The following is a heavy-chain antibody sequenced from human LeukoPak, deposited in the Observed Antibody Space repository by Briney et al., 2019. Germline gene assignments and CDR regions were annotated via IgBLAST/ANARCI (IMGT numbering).Heavy chain of an antibody. D-gene: IGHD2-2*01. Sequence: GGSLRLSCAASGFTFSSYAMSWVRQAPGKGLEWDSTIDGNGGSTYYAASVKGRFTFSSDNSKNTLYLQMNSLRAEDTAIYYCAKDAPYCSSTDCYFDYLGQGTLVTVSS. CDR1: GFTFSSYA. V-gene: IGHV3-23*01. CDR2: IDGNGGST. CDR3: AKDAPYCSSTDCYFDY. J-gene: IGHJ4*02.